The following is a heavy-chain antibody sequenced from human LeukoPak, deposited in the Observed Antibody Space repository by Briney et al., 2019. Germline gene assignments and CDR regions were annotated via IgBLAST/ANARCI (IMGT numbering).Heavy chain of an antibody. Sequence: GGSLRLSCAASGFTFSGSAMYWVRQASGKGLEWVGHIRSRANSYATLYGASVKGRFTISRDDSKNTAYLQMNSLRAEDTAVYYCARDGKTALLWYYMDVWGKGTTVTVSS. CDR3: ARDGKTALLWYYMDV. J-gene: IGHJ6*03. V-gene: IGHV3-73*01. D-gene: IGHD2/OR15-2a*01. CDR1: GFTFSGSA. CDR2: IRSRANSYAT.